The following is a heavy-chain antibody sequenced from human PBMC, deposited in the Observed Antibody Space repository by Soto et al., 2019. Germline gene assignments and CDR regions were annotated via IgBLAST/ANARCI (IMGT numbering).Heavy chain of an antibody. CDR2: ISAYNGNT. CDR1: GYTFTSYG. Sequence: ASVKVSCKAYGYTFTSYGISWVRQAPGQGLEWMGWISAYNGNTNYAQKLQGRGTMTTDTSTSTAYMELRSLRSEDTAVYYCARDRSSGWYCRFDPWGQGTLVTVSS. J-gene: IGHJ5*02. D-gene: IGHD6-13*01. CDR3: ARDRSSGWYCRFDP. V-gene: IGHV1-18*01.